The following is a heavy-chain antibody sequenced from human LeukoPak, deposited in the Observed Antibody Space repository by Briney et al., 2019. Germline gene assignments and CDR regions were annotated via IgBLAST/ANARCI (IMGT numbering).Heavy chain of an antibody. Sequence: SETLSLTCTVSGGSISSFYWSWIRQPAGKGLEWIGRIYTSGSTNYNPSLKSRVTISVDTSKNQFSLKLSSVTAADTAVYYCARGDGSWYSAYYFDYWGQGTLVTVSS. V-gene: IGHV4-4*07. J-gene: IGHJ4*02. D-gene: IGHD6-13*01. CDR3: ARGDGSWYSAYYFDY. CDR2: IYTSGST. CDR1: GGSISSFY.